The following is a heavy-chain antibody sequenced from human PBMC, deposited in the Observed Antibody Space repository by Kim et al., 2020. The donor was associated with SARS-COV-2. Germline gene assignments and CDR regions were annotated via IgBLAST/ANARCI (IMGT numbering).Heavy chain of an antibody. J-gene: IGHJ4*02. Sequence: ADSVKGRFTISRDKSKNTLYLQMNSLRAEDTAVYYCARDLMVGATLPHDYWGQGTLVTVSS. D-gene: IGHD1-26*01. CDR3: ARDLMVGATLPHDY. V-gene: IGHV3-30*07.